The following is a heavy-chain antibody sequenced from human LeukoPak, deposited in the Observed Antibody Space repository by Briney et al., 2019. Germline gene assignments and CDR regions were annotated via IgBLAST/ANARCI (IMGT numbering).Heavy chain of an antibody. CDR3: ARGNGYNLY. Sequence: SETLSLTCTVSGGSISSSSYYWGWIRQPPGKGLEWIGSIYYSGSTYYNPSLKSRVTISVDTSKNQFSLKLSSVTAADTAVYYCARGNGYNLYWGLGTLVTVSS. D-gene: IGHD5-24*01. CDR2: IYYSGST. V-gene: IGHV4-39*01. J-gene: IGHJ4*02. CDR1: GGSISSSSYY.